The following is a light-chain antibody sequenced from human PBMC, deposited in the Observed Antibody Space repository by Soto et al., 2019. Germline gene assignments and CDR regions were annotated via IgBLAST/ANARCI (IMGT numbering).Light chain of an antibody. CDR3: LLYYGGAQNVV. CDR1: TGAVTSGYY. CDR2: STS. Sequence: QAVVTQEPSLTVSPGGTVTLTCASSTGAVTSGYYPNWFQQKPGQAPRALIDSTSNKHSWTPARFSGSLLGGKAALTLSGVQPEDEAEYYCLLYYGGAQNVVFGGGTKLTVL. V-gene: IGLV7-43*01. J-gene: IGLJ2*01.